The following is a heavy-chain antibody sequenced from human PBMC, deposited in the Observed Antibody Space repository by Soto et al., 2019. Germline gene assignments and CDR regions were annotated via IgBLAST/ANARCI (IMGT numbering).Heavy chain of an antibody. J-gene: IGHJ4*02. CDR3: TTDFPYCGGDCQDY. V-gene: IGHV3-15*01. CDR1: GFTFSNAW. CDR2: IKSKTDGGTT. Sequence: PGGSLRLSCAASGFTFSNAWMSWVRQAPGKGLEWVGRIKSKTDGGTTDYAAPVKGRFTISRDDSKNTLYLQMNSLKTEDTAVYYCTTDFPYCGGDCQDYWGQGTLVTVSS. D-gene: IGHD2-21*01.